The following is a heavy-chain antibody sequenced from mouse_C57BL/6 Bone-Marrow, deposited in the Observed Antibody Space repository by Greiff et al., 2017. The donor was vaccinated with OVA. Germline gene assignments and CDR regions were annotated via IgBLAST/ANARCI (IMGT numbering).Heavy chain of an antibody. CDR1: GYTFTSYW. V-gene: IGHV1-55*01. CDR2: IYPGSGST. J-gene: IGHJ4*01. D-gene: IGHD1-1*01. Sequence: VQLQQPGAELVRPGTSVKMSCKASGYTFTSYWITWVKQRPGQGLEWIGDIYPGSGSTNYNEKFKSKATLTVDTSSSTAYMQLSSLTSEDSAVYYCARLHYYGSSPYAMDYWGQGTSVTVSS. CDR3: ARLHYYGSSPYAMDY.